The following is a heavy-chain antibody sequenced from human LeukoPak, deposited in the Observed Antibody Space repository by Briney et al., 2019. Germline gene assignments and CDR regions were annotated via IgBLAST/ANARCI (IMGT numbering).Heavy chain of an antibody. D-gene: IGHD3-16*01. Sequence: GESLKISCKGSGYSFTSYWIGWVRQMPGKGLEWMGIIYPGDSDTRYSPSFQGQVTISADKSISTAYLQWSSLKASDTAVYYCARHRFGSSLFTYYFDYWGQGTLVTVSS. CDR3: ARHRFGSSLFTYYFDY. J-gene: IGHJ4*02. CDR2: IYPGDSDT. CDR1: GYSFTSYW. V-gene: IGHV5-51*01.